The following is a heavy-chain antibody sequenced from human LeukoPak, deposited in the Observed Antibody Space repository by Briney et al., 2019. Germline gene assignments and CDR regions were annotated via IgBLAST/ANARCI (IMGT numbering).Heavy chain of an antibody. D-gene: IGHD3-10*01. CDR2: ISPRSGDT. V-gene: IGHV1-2*02. CDR3: ARGREIHGGSDTKLDDY. J-gene: IGHJ4*02. Sequence: ASVKVSCKASGYSFTDYYMHWVRQAPGQGLEWIGWISPRSGDTSYAQKFQGRVTMTRDTSINTVDMDLSGLTSDDTAVFYCARGREIHGGSDTKLDDYWGQGTLVTVSS. CDR1: GYSFTDYY.